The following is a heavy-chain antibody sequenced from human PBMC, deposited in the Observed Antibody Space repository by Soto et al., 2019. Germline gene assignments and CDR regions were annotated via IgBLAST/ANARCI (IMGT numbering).Heavy chain of an antibody. Sequence: SETLSLTCAVSGGSISSYYWSWIRQPPGKGLEWIGEINHSGSTNYNPSLKSRVTISVDTSKNQFSLKLSSVTAADTAVYYCASPGYSSSWNIYYYGMDVWGQGTTVTVSS. CDR2: INHSGST. D-gene: IGHD6-13*01. CDR1: GGSISSYY. CDR3: ASPGYSSSWNIYYYGMDV. V-gene: IGHV4-34*01. J-gene: IGHJ6*02.